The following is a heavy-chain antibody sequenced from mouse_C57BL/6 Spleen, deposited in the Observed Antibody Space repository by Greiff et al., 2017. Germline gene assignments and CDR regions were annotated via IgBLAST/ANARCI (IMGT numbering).Heavy chain of an antibody. Sequence: DVKLQQSGAELVKPGASVKLSCTASGFTFKDYYVHWVKQRPEQGLDWIGKIDPEDGDTKDAPKFKGKATLTADTSSNTAYLQLHSLTSEDTAVYYCARADAITTDYAMDYWGQGTSVTVSS. V-gene: IGHV14-2*01. CDR2: IDPEDGDT. J-gene: IGHJ4*01. CDR3: ARADAITTDYAMDY. CDR1: GFTFKDYY. D-gene: IGHD1-1*01.